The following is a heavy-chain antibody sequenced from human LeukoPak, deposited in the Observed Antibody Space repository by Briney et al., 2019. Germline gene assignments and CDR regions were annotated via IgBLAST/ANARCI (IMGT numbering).Heavy chain of an antibody. V-gene: IGHV4-4*02. D-gene: IGHD6-19*01. CDR3: ARSCSGWSFDY. J-gene: IGHJ4*02. CDR1: GGSISSSNW. CDR2: IYHSEST. Sequence: SGTLSLTCAVSGGSISSSNWWSWVRQPPGKGLEWFGEIYHSESTNYNPSLKSRVTISVDKSKNQFSLKRSSVTAADTAVYYCARSCSGWSFDYWGQGTLVTVSS.